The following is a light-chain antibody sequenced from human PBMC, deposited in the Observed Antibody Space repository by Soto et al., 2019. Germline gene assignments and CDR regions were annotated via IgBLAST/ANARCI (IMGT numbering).Light chain of an antibody. CDR3: CSHAGWDTYV. J-gene: IGLJ1*01. Sequence: QSVLAQPASVSGSPGQSIAISCTGTSSDVGSGDVVSWYQHYPGKAPQLIIYEGFKRPSGVSSRFSGSKSGNTAALTISGLQAEDEAEYYCCSHAGWDTYVFGTGTKVIVL. V-gene: IGLV2-23*01. CDR1: SSDVGSGDV. CDR2: EGF.